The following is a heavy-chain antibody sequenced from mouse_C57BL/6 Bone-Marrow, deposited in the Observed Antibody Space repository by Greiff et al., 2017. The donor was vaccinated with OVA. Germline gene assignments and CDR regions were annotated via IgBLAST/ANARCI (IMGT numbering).Heavy chain of an antibody. CDR1: GYAFSSSW. V-gene: IGHV1-82*01. D-gene: IGHD4-1*02. CDR2: IYPGDGDT. J-gene: IGHJ4*01. CDR3: ARSTPYYYAMDY. Sequence: VQLQQSGPELVKPGASVKISCKASGYAFSSSWMNWVKQRPGKGLEWIGRIYPGDGDTNYNGKFKGKATLTADKSSSTAYMQLSSLTSEDSAVYCCARSTPYYYAMDYWGQGTSVTVSA.